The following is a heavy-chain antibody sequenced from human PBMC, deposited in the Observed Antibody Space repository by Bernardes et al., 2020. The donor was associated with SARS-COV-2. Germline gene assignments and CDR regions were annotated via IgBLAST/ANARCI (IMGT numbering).Heavy chain of an antibody. Sequence: VGSLRLSCAASGFTFSSYWMSWVRQAPGKGLEWVANIKQDGSDRFYVDSVKGRFTVSRDNAKNTLYLQMNRLRVEDTALYYCARDLDSGMDVWGQGTTVTVSS. CDR1: GFTFSSYW. CDR3: ARDLDSGMDV. CDR2: IKQDGSDR. J-gene: IGHJ6*02. V-gene: IGHV3-7*01.